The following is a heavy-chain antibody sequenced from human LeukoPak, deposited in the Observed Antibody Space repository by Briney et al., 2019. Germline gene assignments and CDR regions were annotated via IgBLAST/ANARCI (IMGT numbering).Heavy chain of an antibody. CDR1: GEPMTHYY. D-gene: IGHD1-7*01. CDR3: ARVASRTCWQYFFDY. J-gene: IGHJ4*01. Sequence: SETLCLTCTVSGEPMTHYYWTWIRQSPRKGLEWIGYIYYSGSTTYNPSLKSRVAISVDTSKNQLSLKVSSVTAADSGVYYCARVASRTCWQYFFDYWGHGAPVTVSS. V-gene: IGHV4-59*08. CDR2: IYYSGST.